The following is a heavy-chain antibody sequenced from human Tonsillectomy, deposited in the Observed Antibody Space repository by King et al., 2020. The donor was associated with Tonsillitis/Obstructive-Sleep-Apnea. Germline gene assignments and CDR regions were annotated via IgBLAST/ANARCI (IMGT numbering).Heavy chain of an antibody. V-gene: IGHV1-46*01. J-gene: IGHJ2*01. Sequence: QLVQSGAEVKKPGASVKVSCKASGYTFTSYYMHWVRQAPGQGLEWMGIINPSGGSTSYAQKFQGRVTMTMDTSTSTVYMELSSLRSEDTAVYYCARDVWGGQRRPPNWYFDLWGRGTLVTVSS. D-gene: IGHD3-10*02. CDR3: ARDVWGGQRRPPNWYFDL. CDR2: INPSGGST. CDR1: GYTFTSYY.